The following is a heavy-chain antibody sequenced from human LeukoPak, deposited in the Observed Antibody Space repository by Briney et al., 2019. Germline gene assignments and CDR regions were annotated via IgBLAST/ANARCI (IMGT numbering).Heavy chain of an antibody. J-gene: IGHJ4*02. CDR2: IIPMFVTA. D-gene: IGHD3-16*01. V-gene: IGHV1-69*06. CDR1: GYTFTGYY. Sequence: ASVKVSRKASGYTFTGYYMHWVRQAPGQGLEWMAGIIPMFVTANYAQNFQGRVTITADKSTSTAYMELSSLRSEDTAIYYCAIVGGVWAGDSFFDSWGQGTLVIVSS. CDR3: AIVGGVWAGDSFFDS.